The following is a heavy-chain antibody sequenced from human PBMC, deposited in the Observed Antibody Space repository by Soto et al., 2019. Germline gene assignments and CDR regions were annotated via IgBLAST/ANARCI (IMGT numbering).Heavy chain of an antibody. CDR1: GGSISSYY. Sequence: SETLSLTCTVSGGSISSYYWSWIRQPPGEGLEWIGYIYYSGSTNYNPSLKSRVTISVDTSKNQFSLQLSSVTAADTAVYYCATSYGNAWYTYRGQGTQVTVSS. CDR3: ATSYGNAWYTY. V-gene: IGHV4-59*08. J-gene: IGHJ4*02. D-gene: IGHD6-13*01. CDR2: IYYSGST.